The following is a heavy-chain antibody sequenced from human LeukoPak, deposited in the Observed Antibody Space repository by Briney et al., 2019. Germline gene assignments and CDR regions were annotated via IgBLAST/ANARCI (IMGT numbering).Heavy chain of an antibody. CDR1: GDSINNDTYY. CDR2: MYVSGST. CDR3: ARTITYYYDSSGYANPHFDY. Sequence: SETLSLTCIVSGDSINNDTYYWNWIRQPAGKGLEWIGRMYVSGSTNYNPSLKSRVTISVETSKNQFSLKLSSVTAADTAVYYCARTITYYYDSSGYANPHFDYWGQGTLVTVSS. J-gene: IGHJ4*02. V-gene: IGHV4-61*10. D-gene: IGHD3-22*01.